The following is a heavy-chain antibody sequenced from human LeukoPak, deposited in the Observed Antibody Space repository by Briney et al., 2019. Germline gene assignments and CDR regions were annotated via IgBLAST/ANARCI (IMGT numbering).Heavy chain of an antibody. J-gene: IGHJ5*02. D-gene: IGHD2-8*02. CDR1: GGSISSSSYY. V-gene: IGHV4-39*07. CDR3: ARGWRTVVYAPNWFDP. CDR2: IYYSGST. Sequence: PSETLSLTCAVSGGSISSSSYYWGWIRQPPGKGLEWIGSIYYSGSTYYNPSLKSRVTISVDTSKNQFSLKLSSVTAADTAVYYCARGWRTVVYAPNWFDPWGQGTLVTVSS.